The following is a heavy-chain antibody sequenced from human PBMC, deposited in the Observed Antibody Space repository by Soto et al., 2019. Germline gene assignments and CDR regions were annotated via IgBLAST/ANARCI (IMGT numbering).Heavy chain of an antibody. D-gene: IGHD3-3*01. V-gene: IGHV1-8*01. Sequence: ASVKVSCKASRYTFTRYGINLVRQATGQGLGWMGWMNPNRGNTGHAQEVQGRSTMTRNTPINTGQLELSSLRSEDPAVYFWARGQEVWWNAGPLGLHDFDVWGQGTTVTVSS. CDR3: ARGQEVWWNAGPLGLHDFDV. CDR1: RYTFTRYG. J-gene: IGHJ6*02. CDR2: MNPNRGNT.